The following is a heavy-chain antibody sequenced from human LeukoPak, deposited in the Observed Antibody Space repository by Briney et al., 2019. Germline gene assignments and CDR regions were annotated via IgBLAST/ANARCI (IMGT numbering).Heavy chain of an antibody. J-gene: IGHJ5*02. Sequence: GASVKDSCKASGYTLTGYYMHWVRQAPGQGLEWMGWINPNSGGTNYAQKFQGRVTMTRDTSISTAYMELSRLRSDDTAVYYCARDRGYCSSTSCYNNWFDPWGQGTLVTVSS. CDR2: INPNSGGT. D-gene: IGHD2-2*01. CDR1: GYTLTGYY. CDR3: ARDRGYCSSTSCYNNWFDP. V-gene: IGHV1-2*02.